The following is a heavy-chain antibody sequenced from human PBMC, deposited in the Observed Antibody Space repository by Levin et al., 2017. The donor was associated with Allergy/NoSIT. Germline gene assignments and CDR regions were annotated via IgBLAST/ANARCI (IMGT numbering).Heavy chain of an antibody. J-gene: IGHJ4*02. CDR1: GFTFSIYA. CDR2: FSGVDSST. Sequence: PGGSLRLSCAASGFTFSIYAMSWVRQAPGKGLEWVSTFSGVDSSTHYADSVKGRVTISRDNSRNTLYLQMNSLSAEDTAVYSCAKDGGRGGGVLDSWGKGTLVTVSS. CDR3: AKDGGRGGGVLDS. V-gene: IGHV3-23*01. D-gene: IGHD3-16*01.